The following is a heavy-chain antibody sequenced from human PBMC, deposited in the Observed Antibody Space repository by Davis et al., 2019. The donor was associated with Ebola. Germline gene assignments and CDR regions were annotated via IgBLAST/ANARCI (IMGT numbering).Heavy chain of an antibody. CDR3: ARVYDSSGYYYHPLDY. V-gene: IGHV4-34*01. CDR1: GGSFSGYY. Sequence: PSETLSLTCAVYGGSFSGYYWSWIRQPPGKGLEWIGEINHSGSTNYNPSLKSRVTISVDTSKNQFSLKLSSVTAADTAVYYCARVYDSSGYYYHPLDYWGQGTLVTASS. CDR2: INHSGST. D-gene: IGHD3-22*01. J-gene: IGHJ4*02.